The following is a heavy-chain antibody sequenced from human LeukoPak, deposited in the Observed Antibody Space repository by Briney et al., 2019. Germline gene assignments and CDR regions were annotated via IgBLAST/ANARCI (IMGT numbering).Heavy chain of an antibody. CDR2: INPNSGGT. CDR1: GYTFTGYY. D-gene: IGHD6-6*01. J-gene: IGHJ3*02. Sequence: ASVKVSCKASGYTFTGYYMHWVRQAPGQGLEWMGWINPNSGGTNYAQKLQGRVTMTTDTSTSTAYMELRSLRSDDTAVYYCARQLDQVPDAFDIWGQGTMVTVSS. CDR3: ARQLDQVPDAFDI. V-gene: IGHV1-2*02.